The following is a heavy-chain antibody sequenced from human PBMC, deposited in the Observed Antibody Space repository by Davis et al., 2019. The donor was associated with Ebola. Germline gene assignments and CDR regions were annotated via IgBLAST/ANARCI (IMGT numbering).Heavy chain of an antibody. CDR3: TKGGWLDD. J-gene: IGHJ4*01. CDR1: GFTFRNNW. Sequence: GESLKISCTVSGFTFRNNWMSWVRQVPGKGLEWVSVISGIYGTTHYADSVRGRFTISRDNSKNTLFLQMSSLRVEDTAIYFCTKGGWLDDWGQGTLVTVSS. D-gene: IGHD6-19*01. CDR2: ISGIYGTT. V-gene: IGHV3-23*01.